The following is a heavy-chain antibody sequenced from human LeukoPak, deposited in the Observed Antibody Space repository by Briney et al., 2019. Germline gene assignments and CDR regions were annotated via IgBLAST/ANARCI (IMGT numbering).Heavy chain of an antibody. CDR1: GGSISSFH. V-gene: IGHV4-59*01. CDR2: VYYTGST. CDR3: ARLDTAILDYAMDV. Sequence: PSETLSLTCTVSGGSISSFHWSWIRQPPGKGLEWIGSVYYTGSTKFNPSLKSRATMSVATSRNQFSLELSSVTATDTAVYYCARLDTAILDYAMDVWGQGTTVTVSS. D-gene: IGHD5-18*01. J-gene: IGHJ6*02.